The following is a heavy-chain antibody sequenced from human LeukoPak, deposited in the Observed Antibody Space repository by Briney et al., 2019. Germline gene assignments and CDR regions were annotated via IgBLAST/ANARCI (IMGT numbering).Heavy chain of an antibody. Sequence: SETLSLTCTVSGGSISSSSYYWGWIRQPPGKGLEWIGSIYYSGSTYYNPSLKSRVTISVDTSRNQFSLKLSSVTAADTAVYYCARDHLGYCSGGSCYSIDYWGQGTLVTVSS. CDR2: IYYSGST. V-gene: IGHV4-39*07. CDR3: ARDHLGYCSGGSCYSIDY. J-gene: IGHJ4*02. CDR1: GGSISSSSYY. D-gene: IGHD2-15*01.